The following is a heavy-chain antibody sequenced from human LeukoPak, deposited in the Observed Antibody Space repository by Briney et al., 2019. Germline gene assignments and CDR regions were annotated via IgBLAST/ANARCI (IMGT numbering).Heavy chain of an antibody. D-gene: IGHD3-16*02. CDR2: IYSGGST. V-gene: IGHV3-53*01. J-gene: IGHJ4*02. Sequence: PGGSLRLSCAASGFTFINYAMTWVRQAPGKGLEWVSVIYSGGSTYYADSVKGRFTISRDNSKNTVYLQMNSLRAEDTAVYYCASPAVCGELSLRYWGQGTLVTVSS. CDR3: ASPAVCGELSLRY. CDR1: GFTFINYA.